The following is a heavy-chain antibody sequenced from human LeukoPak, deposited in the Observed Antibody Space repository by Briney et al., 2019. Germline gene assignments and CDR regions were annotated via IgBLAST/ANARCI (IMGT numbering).Heavy chain of an antibody. Sequence: GASVKVSCKASGYTFTNYGISWVRQAPGQGLECMGWISAYNGNTNYAQRFQGRVTMTTDTSTSTAYMELSSLRSEDTAVYYCATAATYGYSFNPWGQGTLVTVSS. D-gene: IGHD5-18*01. CDR2: ISAYNGNT. V-gene: IGHV1-18*01. J-gene: IGHJ5*02. CDR3: ATAATYGYSFNP. CDR1: GYTFTNYG.